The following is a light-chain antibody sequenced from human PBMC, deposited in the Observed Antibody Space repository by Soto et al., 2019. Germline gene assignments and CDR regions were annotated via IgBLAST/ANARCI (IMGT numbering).Light chain of an antibody. CDR2: EGS. CDR3: CSYAGSGTGV. Sequence: QYALTQPASVSGSPGQSITISCTGTSSDVGSYNLVSWCQQHPGKAPKLMIYEGSKRPSGVSNRFSGSKSGNTAYLTISGLQAEDEADYYCCSYAGSGTGVFGGGTKLTVL. V-gene: IGLV2-23*01. CDR1: SSDVGSYNL. J-gene: IGLJ3*02.